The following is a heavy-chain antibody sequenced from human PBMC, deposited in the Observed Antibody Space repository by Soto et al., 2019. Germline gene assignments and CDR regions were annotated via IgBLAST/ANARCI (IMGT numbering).Heavy chain of an antibody. Sequence: QVQLVQSGTEVKKPGASVKVSCKASGYTFTSYGIHWVRQAPGQRLEWMGWINAANGDTKYSPKFPGRVTITRDTSASTAYMGLSSLRSEDTAVYYCVRRHVSATGIDWFDPWGQGTLVTVSS. CDR1: GYTFTSYG. CDR2: INAANGDT. CDR3: VRRHVSATGIDWFDP. J-gene: IGHJ5*02. V-gene: IGHV1-3*01. D-gene: IGHD6-13*01.